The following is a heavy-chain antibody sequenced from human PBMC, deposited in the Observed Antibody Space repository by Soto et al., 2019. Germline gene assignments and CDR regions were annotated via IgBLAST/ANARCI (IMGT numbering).Heavy chain of an antibody. CDR3: AGYNVVSAADPNPLGMDV. J-gene: IGHJ6*01. CDR1: GYTFSSYG. CDR2: MNPNSGNT. V-gene: IGHV1-8*01. Sequence: ASVKVSCKASGYTFSSYGINWVRQATGQGLEWMGWMNPNSGNTGYAQKFQGRVTMTRNTSISTAYMELSSLRSEDTAVYYCAGYNVVSAADPNPLGMDVGGQRTTVTVSS. D-gene: IGHD2-2*01.